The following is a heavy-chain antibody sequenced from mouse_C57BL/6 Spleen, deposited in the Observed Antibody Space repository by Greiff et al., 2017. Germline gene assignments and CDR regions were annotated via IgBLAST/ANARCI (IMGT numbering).Heavy chain of an antibody. Sequence: EVQLQQSGPELVKPGASVKISCKASGYSFTDYNMNWVKQSNGKSLEWIGVINPNYGTTSYNQKFKGKATLTVDQSSSTAYMQRNSLTSEDSAVYYCASGRGPLYYAMDYWGQGTSVTVSS. CDR1: GYSFTDYN. J-gene: IGHJ4*01. CDR3: ASGRGPLYYAMDY. V-gene: IGHV1-39*01. CDR2: INPNYGTT.